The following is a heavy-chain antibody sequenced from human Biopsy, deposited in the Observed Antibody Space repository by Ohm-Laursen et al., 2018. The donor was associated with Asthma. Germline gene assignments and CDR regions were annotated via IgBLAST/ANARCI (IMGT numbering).Heavy chain of an antibody. CDR3: ARDVMEWYLPAFDF. V-gene: IGHV3-30*19. J-gene: IGHJ4*02. D-gene: IGHD3-3*01. CDR2: GGSYYDGGLK. Sequence: RSLRLSCAASGFTFISYGMHWVRQAPGKALEWVAGGGSYYDGGLKYYADSVNGRFTVSRDDSKNTLYLQMNSLRPDETAVYYCARDVMEWYLPAFDFWGQGTLVTVSS. CDR1: GFTFISYG.